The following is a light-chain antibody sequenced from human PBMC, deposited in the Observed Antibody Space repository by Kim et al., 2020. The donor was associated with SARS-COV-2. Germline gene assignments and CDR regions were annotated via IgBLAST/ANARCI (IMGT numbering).Light chain of an antibody. Sequence: ASVGDRVTITRRASQNINTYLQWYQQRSGTGPKLLCHVASTLRSGVPSRFSGSGSGTNFTLSISRLRPEGFATYSCQQTYSLPPTFGRRAKVDIK. J-gene: IGKJ3*01. CDR3: QQTYSLPPT. CDR1: QNINTY. CDR2: VAS. V-gene: IGKV1-39*01.